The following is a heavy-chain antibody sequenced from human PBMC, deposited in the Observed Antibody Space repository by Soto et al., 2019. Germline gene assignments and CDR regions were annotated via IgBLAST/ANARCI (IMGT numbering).Heavy chain of an antibody. CDR3: ARKAWVRFDY. CDR1: GDSISSSVW. D-gene: IGHD7-27*01. CDR2: VFHTGDT. V-gene: IGHV4-4*02. J-gene: IGHJ4*02. Sequence: PSETLSRTCAVSGDSISSSVWWTWDRQPPGKGLEWIGEVFHTGDTYFNPSLRSRVAMSVDKSTNEFSLKVTSVTAADTAIYYCARKAWVRFDYWGQGALVTVSS.